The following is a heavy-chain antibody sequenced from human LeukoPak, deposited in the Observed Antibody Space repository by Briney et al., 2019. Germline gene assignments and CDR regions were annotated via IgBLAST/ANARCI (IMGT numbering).Heavy chain of an antibody. V-gene: IGHV4-59*01. Sequence: KPSETLSLTCTVSGGSISSYYWNWIRQPPGKGLEWIGYIYYSGSTNYNPSLKSRVTISVDTSKNQFSLQLSSVTAADTAVYYCGWSYGDYRFDYWGQGTLVTVSS. CDR3: GWSYGDYRFDY. J-gene: IGHJ4*02. CDR2: IYYSGST. D-gene: IGHD4-17*01. CDR1: GGSISSYY.